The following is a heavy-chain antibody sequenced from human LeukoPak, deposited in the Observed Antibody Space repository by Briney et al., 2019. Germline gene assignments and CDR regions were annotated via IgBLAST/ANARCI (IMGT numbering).Heavy chain of an antibody. Sequence: GGSLRLSCAASGFTFSSYTMHWVRQAPGKGLEWVSSISSSSSYIYYADSVKGRFTISRDNAKNSLYLQMNSLRAEDTAVYYCARGFSGSYRDAFDIWGQGTMVTVSS. V-gene: IGHV3-21*01. D-gene: IGHD1-26*01. CDR3: ARGFSGSYRDAFDI. CDR1: GFTFSSYT. CDR2: ISSSSSYI. J-gene: IGHJ3*02.